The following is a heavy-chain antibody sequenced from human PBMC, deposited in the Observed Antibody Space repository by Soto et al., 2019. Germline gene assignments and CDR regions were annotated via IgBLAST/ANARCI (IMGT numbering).Heavy chain of an antibody. J-gene: IGHJ4*02. D-gene: IGHD1-1*01. CDR2: IRDRVHSYST. CDR1: GLTFSDHY. CDR3: VSMGCGTGSRDY. Sequence: EVKLVESGGGLVQPGGSLRLSCAVSGLTFSDHYMGWVRQAPGKGLDWVGRIRDRVHSYSTEYAPSVQGRFTISRDDSRNSLYLKMTSLKMGDTAVFYWVSMGCGTGSRDYWCRGTLVTVSS. V-gene: IGHV3-72*01.